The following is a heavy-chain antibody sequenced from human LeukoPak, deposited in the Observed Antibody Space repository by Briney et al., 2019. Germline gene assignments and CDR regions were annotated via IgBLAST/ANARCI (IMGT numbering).Heavy chain of an antibody. Sequence: PPGGSLRLSCAASGFTFTNYAMNWVRQAPGKGLEWVSAISGSGGSTYYADSVKGRFTISRDNSKNTLYLQMNSLRAEDTAVYYCAKDLVPSDLNLGITLDAFDIWGQGTMVTVSS. V-gene: IGHV3-23*01. D-gene: IGHD3-22*01. CDR3: AKDLVPSDLNLGITLDAFDI. CDR1: GFTFTNYA. J-gene: IGHJ3*02. CDR2: ISGSGGST.